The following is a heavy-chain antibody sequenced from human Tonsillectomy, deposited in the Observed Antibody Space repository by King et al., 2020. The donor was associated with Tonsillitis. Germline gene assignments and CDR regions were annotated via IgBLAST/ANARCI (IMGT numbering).Heavy chain of an antibody. V-gene: IGHV4-34*01. D-gene: IGHD3-22*01. CDR1: GGSFSGYY. CDR3: AGHDSSGYFTS. Sequence: VQLQQWGAGLLKPSETLSLTCAVYGGSFSGYYWNWIRQPPGKGLEWIGENNHSGYTNYNPSLKSRVTVSLDTSKNQFSLKLSSVTAADTAVYYCAGHDSSGYFTSWGQGTLVTVSS. CDR2: NNHSGYT. J-gene: IGHJ4*02.